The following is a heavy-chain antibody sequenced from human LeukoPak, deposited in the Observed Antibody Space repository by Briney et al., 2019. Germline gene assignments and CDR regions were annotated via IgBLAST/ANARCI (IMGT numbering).Heavy chain of an antibody. V-gene: IGHV4-4*07. CDR3: ARRLLWFGEENWFDP. D-gene: IGHD3-10*01. Sequence: SETLSLTCTVSGGSISSYYWSWIRQPAGKGLEWIGRIYISGSGSTNYNPSLKNRVTMSVDTSKNQFSLKLSSVTAADTAVYYCARRLLWFGEENWFDPWGQGTLVTVSS. J-gene: IGHJ5*02. CDR2: IYISGSGST. CDR1: GGSISSYY.